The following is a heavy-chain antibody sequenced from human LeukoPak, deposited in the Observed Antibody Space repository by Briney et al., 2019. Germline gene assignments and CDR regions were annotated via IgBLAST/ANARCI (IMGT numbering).Heavy chain of an antibody. J-gene: IGHJ4*02. CDR2: MNPNCGNT. CDR3: ARISYYYDSSGYPTFHFDY. CDR1: GYTFTSYD. V-gene: IGHV1-8*01. Sequence: GASVKVSCKASGYTFTSYDINWVRQATGQGLEWMGWMNPNCGNTGYAQKFQGRVTMTRNTSISTAYMELSSLRSEDTAVYYCARISYYYDSSGYPTFHFDYWGQGTLVTVSS. D-gene: IGHD3-22*01.